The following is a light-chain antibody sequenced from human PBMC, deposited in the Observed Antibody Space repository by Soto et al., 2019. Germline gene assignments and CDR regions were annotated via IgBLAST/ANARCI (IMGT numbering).Light chain of an antibody. J-gene: IGKJ1*01. CDR3: QQYDSSPWT. Sequence: EIVLTQSPGTLSLSPGERATLSCRASQSLSSSYLAWYQQKPGQAPRLLIYGASSRATGIPDRFSGSGSGTDITLTISRLEPEDFAVYYCQQYDSSPWTFGPGAKVEIK. CDR1: QSLSSSY. V-gene: IGKV3-20*01. CDR2: GAS.